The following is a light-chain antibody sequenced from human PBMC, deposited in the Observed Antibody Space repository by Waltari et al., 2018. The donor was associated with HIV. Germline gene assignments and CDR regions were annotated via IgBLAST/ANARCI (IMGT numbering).Light chain of an antibody. J-gene: IGKJ5*01. Sequence: EIVLTQSPGTLSLSPGESATLSCRASQSVSSSYLAWYQQKPGQAPRLLIYGASSRATGIPDRFSGSGSGTDFTLTISRLDPEDFAVYYCQQYDSSLITFGQGTRLEIK. CDR1: QSVSSSY. V-gene: IGKV3-20*01. CDR3: QQYDSSLIT. CDR2: GAS.